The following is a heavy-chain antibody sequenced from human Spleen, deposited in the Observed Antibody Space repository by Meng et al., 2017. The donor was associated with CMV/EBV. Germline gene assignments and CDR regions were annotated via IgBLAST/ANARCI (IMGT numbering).Heavy chain of an antibody. CDR1: GFTFSSYW. CDR2: INSDGSSI. J-gene: IGHJ4*02. Sequence: SLSLSCAASGFTFSSYWMHWVRQAPGKGLVWVSRINSDGSSINYADSVKGRFTISRDNAKNTLYLQMNSLRVEDTAVYYCAAYSSGSVWGQGTLVTVSS. CDR3: AAYSSGSV. D-gene: IGHD3-10*01. V-gene: IGHV3-74*01.